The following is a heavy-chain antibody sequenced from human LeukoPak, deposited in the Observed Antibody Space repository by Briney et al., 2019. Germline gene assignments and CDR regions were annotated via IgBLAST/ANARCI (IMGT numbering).Heavy chain of an antibody. CDR3: AREAHRDAYNPRGFDF. Sequence: ASVEVSCKASRYTFTNNFIQWVRQASGQGLEWMGITNSSCGCITYAQKFQGRVTTTRDTTTSTVYMELSSLRCEDTAVYYCAREAHRDAYNPRGFDFWGLGTMVTVSS. J-gene: IGHJ3*01. CDR2: TNSSCGCI. V-gene: IGHV1-46*01. CDR1: RYTFTNNF. D-gene: IGHD5-24*01.